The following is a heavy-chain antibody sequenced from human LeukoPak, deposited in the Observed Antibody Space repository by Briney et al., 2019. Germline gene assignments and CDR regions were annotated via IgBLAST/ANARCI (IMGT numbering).Heavy chain of an antibody. CDR1: GGSNNSYY. CDR3: ARKAPKKGWFDP. J-gene: IGHJ5*02. CDR2: PHPSGNT. Sequence: PSETPFLPCTVSGGSNNSYYRSWIRHPPREGLEWIGYPHPSGNTNYSPSLKSRVTISIDTSRNQFSLKLSSVTAADTAVYFCARKAPKKGWFDPWGQGTLVTVSS. V-gene: IGHV4-4*09.